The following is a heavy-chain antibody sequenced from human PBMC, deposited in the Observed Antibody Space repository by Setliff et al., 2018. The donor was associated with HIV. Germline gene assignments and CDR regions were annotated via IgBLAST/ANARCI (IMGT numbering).Heavy chain of an antibody. J-gene: IGHJ4*01. Sequence: GGSLRLSCAASGLTFSSYAMSWVRQAPGKGLEWVSTINTNGGTTYYRDSVKGRFTISGDNSKNTLYLQMNSLRAEATALYYCAREPSYCGHDCCSLLDYWGQGTLVTVSS. D-gene: IGHD2-21*02. CDR2: INTNGGTT. V-gene: IGHV3-23*01. CDR1: GLTFSSYA. CDR3: AREPSYCGHDCCSLLDY.